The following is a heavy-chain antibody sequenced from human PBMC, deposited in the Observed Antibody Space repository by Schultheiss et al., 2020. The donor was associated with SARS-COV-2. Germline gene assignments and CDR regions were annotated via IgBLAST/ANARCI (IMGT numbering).Heavy chain of an antibody. D-gene: IGHD2-2*01. CDR3: ARDLPAVSTPWGANWFDP. V-gene: IGHV3-23*01. CDR1: GFTFSSYA. CDR2: ISGSGGST. Sequence: GGSLRLSCAASGFTFSSYAMHWVRQAPGKGLEWVSAISGSGGSTYYADSVKGRFTISRDNSKNTLYLQMNSLRAEDTAVYYCARDLPAVSTPWGANWFDPWGQGTLVTVSS. J-gene: IGHJ5*02.